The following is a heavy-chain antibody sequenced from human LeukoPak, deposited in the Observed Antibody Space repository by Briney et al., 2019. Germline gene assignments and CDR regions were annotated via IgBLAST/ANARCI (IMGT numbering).Heavy chain of an antibody. CDR3: ARSGSGYFDY. CDR2: IKQDGSEK. J-gene: IGHJ4*02. Sequence: TGGSLRLPCAASGITLSVYWMSWVRQAPGKGLEWVANIKQDGSEKYYRDSVQGRFTISRDNAKNSLYLQMNSLRAEDTAVYYCARSGSGYFDYWGQGSLVTVSS. CDR1: GITLSVYW. V-gene: IGHV3-7*01.